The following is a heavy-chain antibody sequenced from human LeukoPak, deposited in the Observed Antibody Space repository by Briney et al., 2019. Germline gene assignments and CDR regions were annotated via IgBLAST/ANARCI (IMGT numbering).Heavy chain of an antibody. D-gene: IGHD3-9*01. CDR1: GGSISSGSYY. J-gene: IGHJ6*03. V-gene: IGHV4-61*02. CDR2: IYTSGST. Sequence: SETLSLTCTVSGGSISSGSYYWSWIRQPAGKGLEWIGRIYTSGSTNYNPSLKSRVTMSVDTFKNQFSLKLSSVTAADTAVYYCARDRDFDWPMDVWGKGTTVTISS. CDR3: ARDRDFDWPMDV.